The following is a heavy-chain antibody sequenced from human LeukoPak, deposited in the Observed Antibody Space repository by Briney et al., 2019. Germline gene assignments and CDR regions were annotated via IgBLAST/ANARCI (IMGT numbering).Heavy chain of an antibody. CDR1: GFPFSGFP. CDR2: ISGRGDKT. V-gene: IGHV3-23*01. Sequence: GGPLTLFCAASGFPFSGFPMSWLRPPPGGGLEWVSGISGRGDKTHYAAPEKGRFTISRDNSKNTLYLEMNGLRAEDTAIYYCAKMKGQPLTKFYMDVWGQGTTVTVPS. J-gene: IGHJ6*01. CDR3: AKMKGQPLTKFYMDV. D-gene: IGHD2/OR15-2a*01.